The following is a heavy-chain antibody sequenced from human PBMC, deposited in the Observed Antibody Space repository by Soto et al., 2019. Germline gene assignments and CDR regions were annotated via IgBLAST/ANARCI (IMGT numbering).Heavy chain of an antibody. D-gene: IGHD2-2*01. V-gene: IGHV5-10-1*01. Sequence: GESLKISCKGSGYSFTSYWISWVRQMPGKGLEWMGRIDPSDSYTNYSPSLQGHVTISADKSISTAYLQWSSLKASDTAMYYCARMAVVVPAVGYYYGMDVWGQGTTVTVSS. CDR2: IDPSDSYT. J-gene: IGHJ6*02. CDR3: ARMAVVVPAVGYYYGMDV. CDR1: GYSFTSYW.